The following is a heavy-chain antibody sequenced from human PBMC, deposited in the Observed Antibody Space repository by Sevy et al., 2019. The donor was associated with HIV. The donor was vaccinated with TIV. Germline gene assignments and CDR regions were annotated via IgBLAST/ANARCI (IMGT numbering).Heavy chain of an antibody. Sequence: GGSLRLSCAASGFTFSSYSMNWVRQAPGKGLEWVSYIGSSSSTIYYADSVKGRFTISRDNAKNSLYLQMNSLRDEDTAVYYCAREFSGWYRAPYFDYWGQGTLVTVSS. D-gene: IGHD6-19*01. V-gene: IGHV3-48*02. CDR3: AREFSGWYRAPYFDY. CDR1: GFTFSSYS. CDR2: IGSSSSTI. J-gene: IGHJ4*02.